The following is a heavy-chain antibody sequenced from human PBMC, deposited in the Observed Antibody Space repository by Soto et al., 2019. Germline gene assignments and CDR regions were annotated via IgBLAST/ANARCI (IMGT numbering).Heavy chain of an antibody. V-gene: IGHV3-23*01. Sequence: EVPLLESGGGLVQPGGSLSLSCVASGFTFTNYGVSWVRQAPGKGLEWVSGISGSGADTRYADSVKGRFTLSRDNSKXXLFLQMSSLRAEDTAVYYCAKLQEASGLLPSYIDYWGQGILVTVSS. CDR1: GFTFTNYG. CDR3: AKLQEASGLLPSYIDY. CDR2: ISGSGADT. D-gene: IGHD2-15*01. J-gene: IGHJ4*02.